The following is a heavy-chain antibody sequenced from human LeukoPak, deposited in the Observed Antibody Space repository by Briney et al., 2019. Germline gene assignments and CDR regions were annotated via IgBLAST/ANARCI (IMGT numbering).Heavy chain of an antibody. Sequence: SETLSLTCTVSGYSISSGYYWGWIRQPPGKGLEWTGSVYHSGRTYYNPSLKSRVTISVDTSKNQFSLKLSSVTAADTAVYYCARRYGSGSYGPLGYWGQGTLVTVSS. J-gene: IGHJ4*02. CDR1: GYSISSGYY. D-gene: IGHD3-10*01. CDR3: ARRYGSGSYGPLGY. CDR2: VYHSGRT. V-gene: IGHV4-38-2*02.